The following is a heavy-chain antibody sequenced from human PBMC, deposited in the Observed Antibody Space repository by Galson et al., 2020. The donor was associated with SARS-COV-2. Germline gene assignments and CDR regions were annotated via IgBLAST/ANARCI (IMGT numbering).Heavy chain of an antibody. J-gene: IGHJ6*02. CDR1: GFTFSSYS. Sequence: GGSLRLSCAASGFTFSSYSMNWVRQAPGKGLEWVSSISSSSSYIYYADSVKGRFTISRDNAKNSLYLQMNSLRAEDTAVYYCARDQYSSGWYWGSYNDGYYYYGMDVWGQGTTVTVSS. CDR3: ARDQYSSGWYWGSYNDGYYYYGMDV. CDR2: ISSSSSYI. V-gene: IGHV3-21*01. D-gene: IGHD6-19*01.